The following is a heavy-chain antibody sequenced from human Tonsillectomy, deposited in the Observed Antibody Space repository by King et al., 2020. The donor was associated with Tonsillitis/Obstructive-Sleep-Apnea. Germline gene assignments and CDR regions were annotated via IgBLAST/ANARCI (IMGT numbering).Heavy chain of an antibody. V-gene: IGHV3-23*04. CDR2: XXGXGGXT. Sequence: VQLVESGGGLVQPGGSLRLSCAASGFTFSSYAMSWVRQAPGKGXEWVXXXXGXGGXTYYADSVKGRFTISRDNSKNTLYLQMNSLRAEDTAVYYCARGGSGWHLNWFDPWGQGTLVTVSS. CDR1: GFTFSSYA. CDR3: ARGGSGWHLNWFDP. J-gene: IGHJ5*02. D-gene: IGHD6-19*01.